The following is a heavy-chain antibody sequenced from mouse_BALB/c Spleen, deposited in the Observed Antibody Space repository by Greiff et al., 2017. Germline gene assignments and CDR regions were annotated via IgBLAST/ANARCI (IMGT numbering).Heavy chain of an antibody. Sequence: EVKLMESGGGLVQPGGSMKLSCVASGFTFSNYWMNWVRQSPEKGLEWVAEIRLKSNNYATHYAESVKGRFTISRDDSKSSVYLQMNNLRAEDTGIYYCTRYDYHYFDYWGQGTTLTVSS. CDR3: TRYDYHYFDY. CDR2: IRLKSNNYAT. CDR1: GFTFSNYW. D-gene: IGHD2-4*01. J-gene: IGHJ2*01. V-gene: IGHV6-6*02.